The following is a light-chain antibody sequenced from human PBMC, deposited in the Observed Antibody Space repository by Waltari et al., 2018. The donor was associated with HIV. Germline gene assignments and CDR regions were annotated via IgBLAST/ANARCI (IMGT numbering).Light chain of an antibody. CDR2: ANS. CDR3: QSYDSSLSGSV. V-gene: IGLV1-40*01. J-gene: IGLJ2*01. Sequence: QSVLTQPPSVSGAPGQRVRIPSTGSSSNIGDGYDVHWFQQLPGAAPNTLTYANSSRPSGFPDRFSGSKSGTSASLAITGLQAEDEADYYCQSYDSSLSGSVFGGGTKLTVL. CDR1: SSNIGDGYD.